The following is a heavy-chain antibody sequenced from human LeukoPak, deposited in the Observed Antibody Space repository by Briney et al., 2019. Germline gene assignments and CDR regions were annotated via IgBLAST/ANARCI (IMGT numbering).Heavy chain of an antibody. J-gene: IGHJ4*02. D-gene: IGHD4-17*01. Sequence: PGGSLRLSCAASGFTFSSYAMSWVRQAPGKGLEWVSAISGSGGSTYYADSVKGRFTISRDNSKNTVYLQMNSLRAEDTAIYYCAKDGTDYGDYGFDSWGQGTLVTVSS. CDR3: AKDGTDYGDYGFDS. CDR1: GFTFSSYA. CDR2: ISGSGGST. V-gene: IGHV3-23*01.